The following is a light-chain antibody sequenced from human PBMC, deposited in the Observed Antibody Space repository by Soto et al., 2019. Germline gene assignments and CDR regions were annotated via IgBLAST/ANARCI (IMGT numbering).Light chain of an antibody. CDR1: QSVSSS. Sequence: EIVVTQSPATLSVSPGERVTLSCRASQSVSSSLAGYQQRPGQAPRLLIYDTSTRAAGIAARFSGSGSGTEFTLTIRSLQSEDSAVYYCQQYVHWPPGAFGQGTTVAIK. V-gene: IGKV3-15*01. J-gene: IGKJ1*01. CDR3: QQYVHWPPGA. CDR2: DTS.